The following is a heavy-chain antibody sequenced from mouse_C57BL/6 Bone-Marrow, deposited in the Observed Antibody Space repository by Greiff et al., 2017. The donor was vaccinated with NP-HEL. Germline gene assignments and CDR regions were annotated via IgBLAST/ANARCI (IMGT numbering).Heavy chain of an antibody. J-gene: IGHJ4*01. CDR1: GYAFSSSW. CDR2: IYPGDGDT. Sequence: QVQLKESGPELVKPGASVKISCKASGYAFSSSWMNWVKQRPGTGLEWIGRIYPGDGDTNYNGKFKGKATLTADKSSSTAYMQLSSLTSEDSAVYFCARKGTTGGSMDYWGQGTSVTVSS. V-gene: IGHV1-82*01. D-gene: IGHD1-1*01. CDR3: ARKGTTGGSMDY.